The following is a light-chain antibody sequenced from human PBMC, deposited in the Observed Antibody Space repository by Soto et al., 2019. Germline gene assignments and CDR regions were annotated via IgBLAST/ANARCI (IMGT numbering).Light chain of an antibody. CDR1: QSVSSN. CDR2: GAS. J-gene: IGKJ2*01. V-gene: IGKV3-15*01. Sequence: EIVMTQSPATLSVSPGERATLSCRASQSVSSNLAWYQQKPGQAPRLLIYGASTRATGIPARFSGSGSGTEFTPTTSSLQSEDFVVYYCQQYNNWPPYTFGPGTKLEIK. CDR3: QQYNNWPPYT.